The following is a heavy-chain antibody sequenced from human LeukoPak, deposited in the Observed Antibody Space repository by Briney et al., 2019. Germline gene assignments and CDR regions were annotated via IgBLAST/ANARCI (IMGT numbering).Heavy chain of an antibody. CDR3: ARERYCSSTSCYPFDY. CDR1: GLTVSSNY. D-gene: IGHD2-2*01. J-gene: IGHJ4*02. Sequence: PGGSLRLSCAASGLTVSSNYMSWVRQAPGKGLEWVSVIYSGGSTYYADSVKGRFTISRHNSKNTLYLQMNSLRAEDTAVYYCARERYCSSTSCYPFDYWGQGTLVTVSS. V-gene: IGHV3-53*04. CDR2: IYSGGST.